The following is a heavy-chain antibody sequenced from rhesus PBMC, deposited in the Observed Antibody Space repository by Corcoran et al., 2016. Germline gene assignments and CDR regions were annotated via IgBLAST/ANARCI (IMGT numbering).Heavy chain of an antibody. J-gene: IGHJ4*01. D-gene: IGHD2-8*01. Sequence: QVQLQESGPGLVKPSETLSLTCGVFGSSIRSGPGCCWIRRPPGWGREWIGYIGGSRGSTSTSPSLKSRVTISKDTSKNQFSLNLRSVTAADTALYYCARGYWSGGVCYAFDYWGQGVLVTVSS. V-gene: IGHV4-127*01. CDR3: ARGYWSGGVCYAFDY. CDR2: IGGSRGST. CDR1: GSSIRSGPG.